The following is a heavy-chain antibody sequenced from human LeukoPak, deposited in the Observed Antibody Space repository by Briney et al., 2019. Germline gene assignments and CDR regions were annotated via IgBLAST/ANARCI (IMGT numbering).Heavy chain of an antibody. D-gene: IGHD2-15*01. Sequence: GGSLRLSCAASGFTFSHAWMSWVRQAPGKGLEWVGRIKSKTDGGTTDYAAPVKGRFTISRDDSKNTLYLQMNSLKTEDTAVYYCTTDPLVAATPSDYWGQGTLVTVSS. CDR1: GFTFSHAW. J-gene: IGHJ4*02. CDR3: TTDPLVAATPSDY. CDR2: IKSKTDGGTT. V-gene: IGHV3-15*01.